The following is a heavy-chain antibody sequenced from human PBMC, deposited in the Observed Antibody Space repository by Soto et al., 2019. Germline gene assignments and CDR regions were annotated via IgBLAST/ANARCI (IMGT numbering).Heavy chain of an antibody. CDR1: GYSFPSHW. V-gene: IGHV5-51*01. J-gene: IGHJ3*02. CDR2: IYPSDPDT. D-gene: IGHD4-17*01. Sequence: GESLKISCKGSGYSFPSHWIGWVRQMPGKGLEWMGIIYPSDPDTRYSPSFQGQVTISADNSISTAYLQWGSLKASDTAIYYCARLRDYGQNAFDIWGQGTMVTVSS. CDR3: ARLRDYGQNAFDI.